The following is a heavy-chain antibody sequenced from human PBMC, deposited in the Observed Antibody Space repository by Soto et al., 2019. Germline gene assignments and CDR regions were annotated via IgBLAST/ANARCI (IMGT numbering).Heavy chain of an antibody. D-gene: IGHD6-13*01. J-gene: IGHJ4*02. Sequence: QVQLQESGPGLVKPSQTLSLTCTVSGGSMSSGDYYWNWIRQHPEKGLEWIGYINYRGSTFYNPSLKCRLTISVDTSKNQFSLKLTSVTAADTAMYYCARDAPGAAPYWGQGTLVTVSS. CDR1: GGSMSSGDYY. V-gene: IGHV4-31*03. CDR2: INYRGST. CDR3: ARDAPGAAPY.